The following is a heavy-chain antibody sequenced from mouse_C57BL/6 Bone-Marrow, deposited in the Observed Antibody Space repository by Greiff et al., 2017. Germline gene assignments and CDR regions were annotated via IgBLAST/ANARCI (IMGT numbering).Heavy chain of an antibody. Sequence: DVMLVESGGGLVQPGGSLKLSCAASGFTFSDYGMAWVRQAPRKGPEWVAFISNLAYSIYYAVTVTGRFTIARENAKNTLYLEMSSLRSEDTAMYYCARLWLRGYFDVWGTGTTVTVSS. CDR3: ARLWLRGYFDV. J-gene: IGHJ1*03. D-gene: IGHD2-2*01. CDR1: GFTFSDYG. CDR2: ISNLAYSI. V-gene: IGHV5-15*01.